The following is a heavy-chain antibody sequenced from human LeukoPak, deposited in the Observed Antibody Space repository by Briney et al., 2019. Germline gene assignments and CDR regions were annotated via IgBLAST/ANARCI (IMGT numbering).Heavy chain of an antibody. CDR1: GGSISSSSYY. D-gene: IGHD3-10*01. CDR2: IYYSGST. V-gene: IGHV4-39*01. Sequence: SETLSLTCTVSGGSISSSSYYWGWIRQPPGKGLEWIGSIYYSGSTYYNPSLKSRVTISVDTSKNQFSLKLSSVTAADTAVYYCARQYYYGSGSYYNLDWYFDLWGRGTLVTVSS. CDR3: ARQYYYGSGSYYNLDWYFDL. J-gene: IGHJ2*01.